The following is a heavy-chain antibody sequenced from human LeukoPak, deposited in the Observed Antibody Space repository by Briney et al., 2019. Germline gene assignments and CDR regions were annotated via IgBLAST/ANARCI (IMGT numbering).Heavy chain of an antibody. CDR3: AAGTPALEF. D-gene: IGHD2-15*01. CDR2: IYYSGST. CDR1: GGSISSSSYY. V-gene: IGHV4-39*07. Sequence: SETLSLTCTVSGGSISSSSYYWGWIRQPPGKGLEWIGSIYYSGSTNYNPSLKSRVTISIDTSKNQFSLKLTSVTAADTAVYYCAAGTPALEFWGQGTLVTVSS. J-gene: IGHJ4*02.